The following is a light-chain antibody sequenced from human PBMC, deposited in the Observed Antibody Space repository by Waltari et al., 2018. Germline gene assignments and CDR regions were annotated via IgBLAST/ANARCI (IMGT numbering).Light chain of an antibody. CDR3: QSFDTSLGAI. CDR2: GDS. V-gene: IGLV1-40*01. J-gene: IGLJ2*01. Sequence: QSVLAQPPSVSGAPGQRVTIPSTGSSSNIGAAHHVHWYQQFPGTAPKLLIYGDSNRPSGVPDRFSGSKSGTSASLAITALQAEDEANYYCQSFDTSLGAIFGGGTKVTVL. CDR1: SSNIGAAHH.